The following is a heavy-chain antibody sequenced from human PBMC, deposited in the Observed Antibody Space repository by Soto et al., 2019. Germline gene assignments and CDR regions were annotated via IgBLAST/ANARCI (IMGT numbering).Heavy chain of an antibody. J-gene: IGHJ4*02. CDR1: GDTFTTYD. CDR2: INPNSGNI. Sequence: ASVKVSCKASGDTFTTYDINWVRQATGHGLEWMGWINPNSGNIGYAQRFQGRVTMTRDTAIRTAYMEVSSLRSDDTAVYYCARGRASGSYYLLDSWGQGTLV. D-gene: IGHD3-10*01. V-gene: IGHV1-8*01. CDR3: ARGRASGSYYLLDS.